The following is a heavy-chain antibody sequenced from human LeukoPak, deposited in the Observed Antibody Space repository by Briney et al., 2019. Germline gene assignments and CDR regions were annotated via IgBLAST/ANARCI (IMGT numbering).Heavy chain of an antibody. Sequence: ASVKVSCKASGYTFTSYYMHWVRQAPGQGVEWMGLINPSGGSTGYAQKFQGRVTMTRDTSTSTVYMELSSLRSEDTAVYYCARGPVIGGHSSSSAWYFDLWGRGTLVTVSS. CDR2: INPSGGST. CDR1: GYTFTSYY. D-gene: IGHD6-6*01. V-gene: IGHV1-46*01. J-gene: IGHJ2*01. CDR3: ARGPVIGGHSSSSAWYFDL.